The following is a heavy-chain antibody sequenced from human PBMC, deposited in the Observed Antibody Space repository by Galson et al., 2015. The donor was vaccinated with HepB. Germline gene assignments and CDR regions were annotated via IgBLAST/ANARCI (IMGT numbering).Heavy chain of an antibody. Sequence: SLRLSCAASGFTFSSYGMHWVRQAPGKGLEWVAVISYDGSNKYYADSVKGRFTISRDNSKNTLYLQMNSLRAEDTAVYYCAKDFNTGEESLASGFDYWGQGTLVTVSS. J-gene: IGHJ4*02. D-gene: IGHD3-16*01. V-gene: IGHV3-30*18. CDR1: GFTFSSYG. CDR3: AKDFNTGEESLASGFDY. CDR2: ISYDGSNK.